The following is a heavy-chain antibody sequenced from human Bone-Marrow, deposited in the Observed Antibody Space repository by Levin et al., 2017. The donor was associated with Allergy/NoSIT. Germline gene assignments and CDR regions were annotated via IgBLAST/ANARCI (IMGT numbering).Heavy chain of an antibody. CDR1: GFTFSNYN. V-gene: IGHV3-21*01. CDR3: ARDPMTCSGGSCYHFDY. Sequence: EASVKVSCAASGFTFSNYNMHWVRQSPGKGLEWVSSVSISGDHIYYTDSVKGRFTISRDNAKNSLYLQMNDLRAEDTAVYYCARDPMTCSGGSCYHFDYWGQGTLVTVSS. CDR2: VSISGDHI. J-gene: IGHJ4*02. D-gene: IGHD2-15*01.